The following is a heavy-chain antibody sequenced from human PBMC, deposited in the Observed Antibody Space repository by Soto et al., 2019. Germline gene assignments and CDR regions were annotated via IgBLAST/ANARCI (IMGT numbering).Heavy chain of an antibody. CDR1: GGSISSGGYY. V-gene: IGHV4-31*03. Sequence: QVQLQESGPGLVKPSQTLSLTCTVSGGSISSGGYYWSWIRQHPGKGLEWIGYIYYSGSTYYNPTVKSRVTISVDTSKNQFSLKLSSVTAADTAVYYCERLDDFLWYFDHWGKGTLVTVSS. D-gene: IGHD3-3*01. CDR3: ERLDDFLWYFDH. CDR2: IYYSGST. J-gene: IGHJ4*02.